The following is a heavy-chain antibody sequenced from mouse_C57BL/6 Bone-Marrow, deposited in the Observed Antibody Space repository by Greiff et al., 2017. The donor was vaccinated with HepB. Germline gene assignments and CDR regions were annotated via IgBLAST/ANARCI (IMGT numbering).Heavy chain of an antibody. J-gene: IGHJ4*01. CDR1: GYSITSGYY. CDR3: AREGSYYPYAMDY. D-gene: IGHD2-10*01. CDR2: ISYDGSN. V-gene: IGHV3-6*01. Sequence: VQLQESGPGLVKPSQSLSLTCSVTGYSITSGYYWNWIRQFPGNKLEWMGYISYDGSNNYNPSLKNRISITRDTSKNQFFLKLNSVTTEDTATYYCAREGSYYPYAMDYWGQGTSVTVSS.